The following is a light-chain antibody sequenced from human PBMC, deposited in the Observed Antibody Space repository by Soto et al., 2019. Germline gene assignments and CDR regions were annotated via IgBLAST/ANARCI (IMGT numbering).Light chain of an antibody. V-gene: IGKV3-11*01. CDR1: QSVSSY. CDR3: QQRSNWSPL. CDR2: DAS. Sequence: EIGLTQSTATLSLSPGERATLSCRASQSVSSYLAWYQQKPGQAPRLLIYDASNSATGIPARFSGSGSGTDFTPTISRVEREGFALYYWQQRSNWSPLFGQGTRLEIK. J-gene: IGKJ5*01.